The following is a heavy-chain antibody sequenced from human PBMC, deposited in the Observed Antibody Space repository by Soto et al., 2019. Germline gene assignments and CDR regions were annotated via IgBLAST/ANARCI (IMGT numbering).Heavy chain of an antibody. CDR3: AKDRWAVAGRTPTFDY. Sequence: GGSLRLSCAASGFTFSSYAMSWVRQAPGKGLEWVSVISISGDSTNYADSVKGRFTISRDNSKNTLYRQMNSLRAEETGIYYCAKDRWAVAGRTPTFDYWGQGTLVTVSS. CDR1: GFTFSSYA. V-gene: IGHV3-23*01. CDR2: ISISGDST. D-gene: IGHD6-19*01. J-gene: IGHJ4*02.